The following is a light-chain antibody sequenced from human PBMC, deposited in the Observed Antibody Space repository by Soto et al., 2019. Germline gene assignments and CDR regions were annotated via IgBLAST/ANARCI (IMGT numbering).Light chain of an antibody. Sequence: AIRMTQSPSAFAASTGGRVSSTCRATQDIGTYLAWYQQIPGKAPKLLIYDASTLQTGVPSRFSGGGSGTDFTLTISYLQSEDFGTYYYQQFYNYPRTFGQGTKGDIK. CDR1: QDIGTY. V-gene: IGKV1-8*01. J-gene: IGKJ1*01. CDR3: QQFYNYPRT. CDR2: DAS.